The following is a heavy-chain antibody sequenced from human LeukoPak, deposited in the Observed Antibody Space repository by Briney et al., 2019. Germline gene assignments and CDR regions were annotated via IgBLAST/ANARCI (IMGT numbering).Heavy chain of an antibody. D-gene: IGHD3-10*01. CDR1: GYTFTGYY. CDR2: INPNSGGT. CDR3: ARDRGFYYGSGSPTGGYDY. Sequence: ASVKVSCKASGYTFTGYYMHWVRQAPGQGLEWMGWINPNSGGTNYAQKFQGRVTMTRDTSISTAYMELSRLRSDDTAVYYCARDRGFYYGSGSPTGGYDYWGQGTLVTVSS. J-gene: IGHJ4*02. V-gene: IGHV1-2*02.